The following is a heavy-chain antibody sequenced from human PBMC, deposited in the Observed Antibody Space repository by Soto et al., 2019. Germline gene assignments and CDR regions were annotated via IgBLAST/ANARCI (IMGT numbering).Heavy chain of an antibody. J-gene: IGHJ6*02. Sequence: QVQLVQSGAEVKKPGASVKVSCKASGYTFTTYEINWVRQVPVQGLEWMGWMSPSSGNTGYVDQFRGRVTMPSNTSMTSAYMELTSLSSEDTAVYYCARVGGQLFGDHGMDVWGQGTTVTVSS. CDR3: ARVGGQLFGDHGMDV. CDR1: GYTFTTYE. V-gene: IGHV1-8*01. D-gene: IGHD3-10*01. CDR2: MSPSSGNT.